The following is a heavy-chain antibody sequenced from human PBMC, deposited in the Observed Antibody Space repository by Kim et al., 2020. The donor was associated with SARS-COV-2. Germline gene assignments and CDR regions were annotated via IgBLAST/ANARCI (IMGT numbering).Heavy chain of an antibody. V-gene: IGHV4-39*01. CDR2: IYYSGST. Sequence: SETLSLTCTVSGGSISSSSYYWGWIRQPPGKGLEWIGSIYYSGSTYYNPSLKSRVTISVDTSKNQFSLKLSSVTAADTAVYYCARRGLKYRRFDPWGQGTLVTVSS. D-gene: IGHD2-2*01. CDR1: GGSISSSSYY. J-gene: IGHJ5*02. CDR3: ARRGLKYRRFDP.